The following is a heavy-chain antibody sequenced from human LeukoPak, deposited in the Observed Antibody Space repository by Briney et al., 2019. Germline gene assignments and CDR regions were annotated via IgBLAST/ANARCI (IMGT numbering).Heavy chain of an antibody. CDR1: GFTLSSYE. D-gene: IGHD2-15*01. CDR3: ASGAAGYIDY. V-gene: IGHV3-21*05. J-gene: IGHJ4*02. CDR2: ISSSSSYT. Sequence: GGSLRLSCAASGFTLSSYEVNWVRPAPGKGLEWVSYISSSSSYTNYAGSVKGRFTISRDNAKNSLYLQMSSLRAEDTAVYYCASGAAGYIDYWGQGTLVTVSS.